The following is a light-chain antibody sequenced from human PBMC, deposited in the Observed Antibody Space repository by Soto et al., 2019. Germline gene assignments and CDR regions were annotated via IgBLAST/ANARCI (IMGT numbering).Light chain of an antibody. Sequence: EIVLTQSPGTLSLSPGERATLSCRASQSLSNNIYLAWYQQKPGQAPRLLIYGAFTRATGIPARFSGSGSGTEFTLTISRLEPEDFAVYYCQQYNNWPPGPITFGQGTRLEIK. CDR3: QQYNNWPPGPIT. CDR1: QSLSNNIY. CDR2: GAF. J-gene: IGKJ5*01. V-gene: IGKV3-20*01.